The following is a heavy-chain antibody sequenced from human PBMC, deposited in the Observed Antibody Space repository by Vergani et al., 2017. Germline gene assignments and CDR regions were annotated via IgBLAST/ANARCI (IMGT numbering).Heavy chain of an antibody. CDR3: ARDGPYYYGSGSYYGTFDH. D-gene: IGHD3-10*01. CDR1: GGSINTGAYY. Sequence: QVQLQESGPRLVRPSQTLSLTCTVSGGSINTGAYYWSWIRQPAGKGLEWIGRVYTSGMTNYNPSLKSRVSISTDTSTNQVSLRLSSVTAADTAVYYCARDGPYYYGSGSYYGTFDHWGQGTLVTVSS. V-gene: IGHV4-61*02. J-gene: IGHJ4*02. CDR2: VYTSGMT.